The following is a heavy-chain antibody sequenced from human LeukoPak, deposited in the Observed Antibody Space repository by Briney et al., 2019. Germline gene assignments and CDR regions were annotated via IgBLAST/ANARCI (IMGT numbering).Heavy chain of an antibody. V-gene: IGHV3-9*01. CDR1: GFTFDDYA. Sequence: PGRSLRLSCAASGFTFDDYAMHWVRQAPGKGLEWVSGISWNSGSIGYADSVKGRFSISRDNAKNTLYLQVNSLRVEDTAVYYCAREGTGSYMDVWGKGTTVTVSS. J-gene: IGHJ6*03. CDR3: AREGTGSYMDV. CDR2: ISWNSGSI. D-gene: IGHD1/OR15-1a*01.